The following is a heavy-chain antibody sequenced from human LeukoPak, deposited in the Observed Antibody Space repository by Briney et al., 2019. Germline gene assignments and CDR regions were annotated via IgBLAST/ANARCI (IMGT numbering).Heavy chain of an antibody. Sequence: RPGRSLRLSCAASGFTFDAYAMHWVRQAPGKGLEWVSGISRNSGTIGYADSVKGRFTISRDSAKNSLYLQMYSLRAEDTALYFCAVDLYSSVWYGAFDMWGQGTMGTVS. V-gene: IGHV3-9*01. J-gene: IGHJ3*02. CDR3: AVDLYSSVWYGAFDM. CDR2: ISRNSGTI. D-gene: IGHD6-19*01. CDR1: GFTFDAYA.